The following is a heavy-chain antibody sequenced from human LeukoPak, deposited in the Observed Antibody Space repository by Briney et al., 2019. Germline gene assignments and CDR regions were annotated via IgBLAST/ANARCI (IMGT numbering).Heavy chain of an antibody. D-gene: IGHD6-13*01. CDR2: ISSSSSYI. CDR1: GFTFSSYS. Sequence: PGGSLRLSCAASGFTFSSYSMNWVRQAPGKGLEWVSSISSSSSYIYYADSVKGRFTISRDNAKNSLYLQMNSLRAEDTAVCYCARDLDRLGAAAGFDYWGQGTLVTVSS. J-gene: IGHJ4*02. CDR3: ARDLDRLGAAAGFDY. V-gene: IGHV3-21*01.